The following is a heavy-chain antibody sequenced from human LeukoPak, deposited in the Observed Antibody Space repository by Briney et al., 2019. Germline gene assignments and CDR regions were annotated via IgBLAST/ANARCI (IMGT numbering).Heavy chain of an antibody. D-gene: IGHD3-10*02. V-gene: IGHV3-23*01. J-gene: IGHJ6*04. Sequence: PGGSLRLSCAASGFTFTIYSMNWVRQAPGKGLEWVSAISGSGGSTYYADSVKGRFTISRDNSKNSLYLQMNSLRAEDTAVYYCAELGITMIGGVWGKGTTVTISS. CDR2: ISGSGGST. CDR1: GFTFTIYS. CDR3: AELGITMIGGV.